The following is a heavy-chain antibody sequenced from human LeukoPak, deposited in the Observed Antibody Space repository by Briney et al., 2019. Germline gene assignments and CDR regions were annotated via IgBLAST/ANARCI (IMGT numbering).Heavy chain of an antibody. CDR2: INLSGGST. J-gene: IGHJ4*02. CDR3: ARSRDGYNYGY. Sequence: ASVKVSCKASGYTFTSYYMHWVRQAPGQGLGWMGIINLSGGSTSYAQKFQGRVTMTRDTSTSTVYMELSSLRSEDTAVYYCARSRDGYNYGYWGQGTLVTVSS. V-gene: IGHV1-46*01. CDR1: GYTFTSYY. D-gene: IGHD5-12*01.